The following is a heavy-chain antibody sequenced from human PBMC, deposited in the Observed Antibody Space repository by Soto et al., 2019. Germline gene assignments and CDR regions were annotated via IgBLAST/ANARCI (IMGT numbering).Heavy chain of an antibody. Sequence: ASVKVSCKASGGTFSSYAISWVRQAPGQGLEWMGGIIPIFGTANYAQKFQGRVTITADESTSTAYMELSSLRSEDTAVYYCARDLAVGAAHWYFDLWGRGTLVTVSS. V-gene: IGHV1-69*13. CDR1: GGTFSSYA. CDR2: IIPIFGTA. CDR3: ARDLAVGAAHWYFDL. D-gene: IGHD2-15*01. J-gene: IGHJ2*01.